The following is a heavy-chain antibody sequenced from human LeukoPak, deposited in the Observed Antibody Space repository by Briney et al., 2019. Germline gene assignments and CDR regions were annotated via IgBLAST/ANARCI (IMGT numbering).Heavy chain of an antibody. CDR3: ARRPSGSGSYGFDP. V-gene: IGHV4-59*11. CDR2: IYYSGST. D-gene: IGHD3-10*01. J-gene: IGHJ5*02. CDR1: GGSISSRY. Sequence: SETLSLTCTVSGGSISSRYWSWIRQPPGKGLEWIGYIYYSGSTNYNPALKSRVPISVDTSKNQFSLKLSSVTAADTAVYYCARRPSGSGSYGFDPWGQGTLVTVSS.